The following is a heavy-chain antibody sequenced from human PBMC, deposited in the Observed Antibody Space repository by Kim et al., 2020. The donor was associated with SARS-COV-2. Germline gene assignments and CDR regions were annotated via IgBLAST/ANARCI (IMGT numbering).Heavy chain of an antibody. D-gene: IGHD1-26*01. V-gene: IGHV4-39*01. J-gene: IGHJ4*02. CDR3: ASRGEGWEFRRLFDY. CDR2: IYYSGST. Sequence: SETLSLTCTVSGGSISSSSYYWGWIRQPPGKGLEWIGSIYYSGSTYYNPSLKSRVTISVDTSKNQFSLKLSSVTAADTAVYYCASRGEGWEFRRLFDYWGQGTLVTVSS. CDR1: GGSISSSSYY.